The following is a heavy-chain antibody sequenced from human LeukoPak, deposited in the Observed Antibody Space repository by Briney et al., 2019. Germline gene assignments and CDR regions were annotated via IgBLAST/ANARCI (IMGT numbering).Heavy chain of an antibody. CDR3: ARETTVTTNDYYYYYMDV. D-gene: IGHD4-17*01. CDR1: GYTFTGYY. CDR2: INPNSGGT. Sequence: ASVKVSCKASGYTFTGYYMHWVRQAPGQGLEWMGRINPNSGGTNFAQKFQGRVTMTRDTSISTAYMELSRLRSDDTAVYYCARETTVTTNDYYYYYMDVWGKGTTVTVSS. J-gene: IGHJ6*03. V-gene: IGHV1-2*06.